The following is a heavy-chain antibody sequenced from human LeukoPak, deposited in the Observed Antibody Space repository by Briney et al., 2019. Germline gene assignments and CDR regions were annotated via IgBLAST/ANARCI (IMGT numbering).Heavy chain of an antibody. CDR3: ARGTMTTVTYYFDY. CDR1: GGSFSGYY. CDR2: INHSGST. Sequence: SETLSLTCAVYGGSFSGYYWSWIRQPPGKGLEWIGQINHSGSTNYNPSLKSRVTISVDTSKNQFSLKLSSVTAADTAVYYCARGTMTTVTYYFDYWGQGTLVTVSS. J-gene: IGHJ4*02. D-gene: IGHD4-17*01. V-gene: IGHV4-34*01.